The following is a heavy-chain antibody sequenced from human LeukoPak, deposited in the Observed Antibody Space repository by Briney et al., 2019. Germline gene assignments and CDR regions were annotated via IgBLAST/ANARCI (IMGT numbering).Heavy chain of an antibody. CDR3: ARRVSSSGFDAFDV. CDR2: NYPGDSDT. V-gene: IGHV5-51*01. J-gene: IGHJ3*01. D-gene: IGHD5-12*01. CDR1: GYSFATYW. Sequence: GESLKISCKGSGYSFATYWVGWVRQMPGKGLEWMGINYPGDSDTTYSPSFQGQVTMSADKSISTAYLQWSSLKASDTAMYYCARRVSSSGFDAFDVWGQGTMVTVSS.